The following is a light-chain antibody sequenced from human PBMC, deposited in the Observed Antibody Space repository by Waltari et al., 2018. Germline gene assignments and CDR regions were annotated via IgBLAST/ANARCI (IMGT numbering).Light chain of an antibody. V-gene: IGKV3-20*01. J-gene: IGKJ1*01. CDR3: QHYVRLPAT. CDR1: QSVTSAL. CDR2: GSS. Sequence: ILLTQSPGTLSLSPGERATLSCRASQSVTSALAWYQQKTGQAPRLLIYGSSNRATGNPDRFSVSGSGTDFSRTISRLEPEDFAVYYCQHYVRLPATFGQGTKVEIK.